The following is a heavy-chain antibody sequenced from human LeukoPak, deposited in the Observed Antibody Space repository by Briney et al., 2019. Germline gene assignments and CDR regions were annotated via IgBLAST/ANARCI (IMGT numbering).Heavy chain of an antibody. CDR3: AKDYDSSGYYYGY. J-gene: IGHJ4*02. V-gene: IGHV4-59*01. D-gene: IGHD3-22*01. CDR1: GGSISSYY. Sequence: SETLSLTCTVSGGSISSYYWSWIRQPPGKGLEWIGYIYYSGSTNYNPSLKSRVTISVDTSKNQFSLKLSSVTAADTAVYYCAKDYDSSGYYYGYWGQGTLVTVSS. CDR2: IYYSGST.